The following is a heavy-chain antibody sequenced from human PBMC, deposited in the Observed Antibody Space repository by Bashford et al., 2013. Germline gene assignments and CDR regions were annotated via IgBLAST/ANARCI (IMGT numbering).Heavy chain of an antibody. D-gene: IGHD5-12*01. CDR1: DYTFTAYN. J-gene: IGHJ5*02. CDR2: INPDTGDT. Sequence: VASVKVSCKASDYTFTAYNLHWVRRAPGRGFEWMGWINPDTGDTKYAQKFQGRVTMTRDTSISTAYLDLSGLRSDDTAVYYCARWPRGYSNAYRQQNSWFDPWGQGTRVTGLL. CDR3: ARWPRGYSNAYRQQNSWFDP. V-gene: IGHV1-2*02.